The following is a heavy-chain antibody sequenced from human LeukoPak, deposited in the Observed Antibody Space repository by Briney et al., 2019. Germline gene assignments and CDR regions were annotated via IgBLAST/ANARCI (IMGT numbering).Heavy chain of an antibody. D-gene: IGHD4-23*01. J-gene: IGHJ6*02. CDR3: AGGDYGGPTYYGMDV. Sequence: SETLFPTCIVSGGSISSYYWNWIRQPPGKGLEWIGYIYYSGSTSYNPSLEGRVTFSVDTSKNQVSLRLRSVTAADTALYYCAGGDYGGPTYYGMDVWGQGTTVIVSS. V-gene: IGHV4-59*01. CDR1: GGSISSYY. CDR2: IYYSGST.